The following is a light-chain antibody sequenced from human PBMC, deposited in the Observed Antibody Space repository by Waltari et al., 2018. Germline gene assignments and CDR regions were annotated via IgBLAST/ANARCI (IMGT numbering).Light chain of an antibody. CDR3: SSYTISTTLVI. V-gene: IGLV2-14*01. CDR2: EVT. Sequence: QSALTQPASVSGSPGQSITISCAGTSSDVGVYNYVSWYQHHPGKAPKLIIYEVTNRPSGVSNRFSGSKSGNTASLTISGLQAEDEADYYCSSYTISTTLVIFGGGTKLTVL. J-gene: IGLJ2*01. CDR1: SSDVGVYNY.